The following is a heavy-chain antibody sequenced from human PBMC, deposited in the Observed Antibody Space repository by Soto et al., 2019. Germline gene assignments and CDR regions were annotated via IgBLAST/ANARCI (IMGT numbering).Heavy chain of an antibody. CDR3: ASEPTTAGTVNGFDP. V-gene: IGHV4-4*07. CDR2: VYTSGYS. D-gene: IGHD6-13*01. J-gene: IGHJ5*02. Sequence: VQLQESGPGLVKPSETLSLICTVSGGSISSDYLSWIRQPAGKVLEWIGRVYTSGYSNSNPSLKSRVTMSVDTSKKQFSLHLSSVTAAYTAVYYCASEPTTAGTVNGFDPWGQGTLVTVSS. CDR1: GGSISSDY.